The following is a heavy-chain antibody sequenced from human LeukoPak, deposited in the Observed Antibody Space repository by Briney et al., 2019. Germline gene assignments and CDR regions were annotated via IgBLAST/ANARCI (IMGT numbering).Heavy chain of an antibody. CDR3: ARDPGYYDSSGYYDY. J-gene: IGHJ4*02. V-gene: IGHV4-31*03. D-gene: IGHD3-22*01. CDR1: GGSISSGGYY. Sequence: SQTLSLTCTVSGGSISSGGYYWSWIRQHPGKGLEWIGYIYYSGSTYYNPSLKSRVTISVDTSKNQFSPKLSSVTAADTAVYYCARDPGYYDSSGYYDYWGQGTLVTVSS. CDR2: IYYSGST.